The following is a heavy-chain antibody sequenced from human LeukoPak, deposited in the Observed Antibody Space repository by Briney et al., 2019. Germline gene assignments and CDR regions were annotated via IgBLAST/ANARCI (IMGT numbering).Heavy chain of an antibody. J-gene: IGHJ6*03. V-gene: IGHV3-48*01. CDR3: ARVRGSYYMDV. CDR2: ITSGTSNM. Sequence: PVGSLRLSCAASGFTFSAYSMNWVRQAPGKGLEWVSYITSGTSNMYYADSVKGRFTISRDNAKNSLYLQMNCLRAEDTGVYYCARVRGSYYMDVWGKGTTVTVSS. CDR1: GFTFSAYS.